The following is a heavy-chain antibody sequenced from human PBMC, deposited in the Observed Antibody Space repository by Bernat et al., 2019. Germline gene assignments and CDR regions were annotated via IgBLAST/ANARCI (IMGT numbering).Heavy chain of an antibody. J-gene: IGHJ5*02. CDR1: GFTFSSYG. CDR3: AKDSLSSSWPYNWFCP. D-gene: IGHD6-13*01. V-gene: IGHV3-30*18. CDR2: ISYDGSNK. Sequence: VQLVESGGGVVQPGRSLRLSCAASGFTFSSYGMHWVRQAPGKGLEWVAVISYDGSNKYYADSVKGRFTISRDNSKNTLYLQMNSRRAEDTAVYYCAKDSLSSSWPYNWFCPWGQGILVTVSS.